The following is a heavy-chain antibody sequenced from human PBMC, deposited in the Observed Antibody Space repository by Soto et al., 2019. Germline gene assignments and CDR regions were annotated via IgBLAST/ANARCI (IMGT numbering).Heavy chain of an antibody. V-gene: IGHV1-58*01. CDR2: IAVGSGYT. J-gene: IGHJ4*02. CDR1: GFTFTSSA. Sequence: ASVKVSCKASGFTFTSSAFQWVRQARGQRLEWIGWIAVGSGYTNYAQRFQDRVTLTRDMSTATTYMELSRLTSEDTAIYYCAADATAWQQMVPSDYWGQGTL. D-gene: IGHD2-8*01. CDR3: AADATAWQQMVPSDY.